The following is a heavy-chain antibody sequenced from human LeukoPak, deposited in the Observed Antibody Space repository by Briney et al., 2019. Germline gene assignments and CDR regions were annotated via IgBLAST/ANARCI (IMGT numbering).Heavy chain of an antibody. V-gene: IGHV1-46*01. CDR3: ARDRNLIAVAGTQAFDI. CDR1: GYTFTNYF. Sequence: GASVKVSCKASGYTFTNYFMHWVGQAPGQGLDWMGIINPSGNSTIYAQKFQDRVTMTSDTSTSTVYMDLRSLTFEDTVVYYGARDRNLIAVAGTQAFDIWGQGTMVTVSS. D-gene: IGHD6-19*01. J-gene: IGHJ3*02. CDR2: INPSGNST.